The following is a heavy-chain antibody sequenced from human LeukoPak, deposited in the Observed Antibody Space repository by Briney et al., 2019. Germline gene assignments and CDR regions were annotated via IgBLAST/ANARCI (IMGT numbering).Heavy chain of an antibody. CDR2: IHPNSGGT. D-gene: IGHD6-6*01. Sequence: GASVKVSCKASGYTFTDYYMNWVRQAPGQGLEWMGWIHPNSGGTNYAQKFQGRVTMTRDTSISTAYMELSRLTLDDTAVYYCGRKSAARKTSEFDYWGQGTLVTVSS. V-gene: IGHV1-2*02. CDR1: GYTFTDYY. J-gene: IGHJ4*02. CDR3: GRKSAARKTSEFDY.